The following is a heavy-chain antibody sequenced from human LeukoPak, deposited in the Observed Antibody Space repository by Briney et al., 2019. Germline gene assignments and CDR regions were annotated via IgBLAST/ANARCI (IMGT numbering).Heavy chain of an antibody. Sequence: PSETLSLTCTVSGDSNSSYYWSWIRQPPGKGLEWIGYIFYSGSTNYNPSLKSRVTISVDTSKNQFSLKLSSVTAADTAVYYCARGMGYGYAHYYYGMDVWGQGTTVTVSS. CDR1: GDSNSSYY. CDR2: IFYSGST. CDR3: ARGMGYGYAHYYYGMDV. V-gene: IGHV4-59*12. J-gene: IGHJ6*02. D-gene: IGHD5-18*01.